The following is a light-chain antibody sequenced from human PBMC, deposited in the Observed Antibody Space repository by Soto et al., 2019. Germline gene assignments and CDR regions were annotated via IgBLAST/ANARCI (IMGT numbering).Light chain of an antibody. J-gene: IGKJ1*01. CDR1: QSIGNW. CDR3: QQYNSYSGT. Sequence: DLQMTQSPSTLSASVGDRVTITCRASQSIGNWLAWYQQKPGKAPKLLSYKASSLQSGVPSRFSGSGSGTEFTLTINSLQPDDFASYYCQQYNSYSGTFGQGTKVEIK. CDR2: KAS. V-gene: IGKV1-5*03.